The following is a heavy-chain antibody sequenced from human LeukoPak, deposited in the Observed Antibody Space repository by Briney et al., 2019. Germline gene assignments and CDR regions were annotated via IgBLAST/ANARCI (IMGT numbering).Heavy chain of an antibody. CDR1: SGSIISNNDY. D-gene: IGHD3-10*01. CDR3: ARSDGYGLVGI. J-gene: IGHJ3*02. Sequence: SETLSLTCSVSSGSIISNNDYWGWIRQPPGKGLEWIATIHYSGRTYYNPSLKSRGTISVDTSQNQFSLTLSSVTAADTAVYYCARSDGYGLVGIWGQGTMVTVSS. CDR2: IHYSGRT. V-gene: IGHV4-39*07.